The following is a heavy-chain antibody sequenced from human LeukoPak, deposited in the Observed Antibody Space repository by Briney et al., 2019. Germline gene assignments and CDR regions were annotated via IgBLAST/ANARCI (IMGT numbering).Heavy chain of an antibody. V-gene: IGHV1-46*01. CDR1: GYTFTSYY. CDR3: ARETDIAAAANYFDY. CDR2: INPSGGGT. J-gene: IGHJ4*02. Sequence: ASVKVSCKASGYTFTSYYIHWVRQAPGQGLEWMGIINPSGGGTTYAQKFQGRVTMTRDMSTSTVYMELSNLRSEDTAVYYCARETDIAAAANYFDYWGQGTLVTVSS. D-gene: IGHD6-13*01.